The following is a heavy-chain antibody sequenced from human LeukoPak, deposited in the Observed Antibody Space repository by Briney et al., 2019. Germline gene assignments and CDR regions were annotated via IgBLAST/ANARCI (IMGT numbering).Heavy chain of an antibody. Sequence: GGSLRLSCAASGFTFPNYVMSWVRQAPGKGLEWVSALSASGDRTDYGDSVEGRFTISRDNSKNTLYLQMNSPRVEDTAVYYCARRVKGTKDYWGQGTLVTVSS. D-gene: IGHD3-9*01. CDR2: LSASGDRT. CDR1: GFTFPNYV. V-gene: IGHV3-23*01. CDR3: ARRVKGTKDY. J-gene: IGHJ4*02.